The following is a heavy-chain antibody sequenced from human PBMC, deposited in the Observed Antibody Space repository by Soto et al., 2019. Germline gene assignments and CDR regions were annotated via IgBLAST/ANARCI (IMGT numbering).Heavy chain of an antibody. D-gene: IGHD6-6*01. CDR2: ISYDGSNK. Sequence: QVQLVESGGGVVQPGRSLRLSCAASGFTFSSYGMHWVRQAPGKGLEWVAVISYDGSNKYYADSVKGRFTISRDNSKNTLYLQMNSLRAEDTAVYYCAKDRRGLVRRDYYYGMDVWGQGTTVTVSS. CDR1: GFTFSSYG. J-gene: IGHJ6*02. V-gene: IGHV3-30*18. CDR3: AKDRRGLVRRDYYYGMDV.